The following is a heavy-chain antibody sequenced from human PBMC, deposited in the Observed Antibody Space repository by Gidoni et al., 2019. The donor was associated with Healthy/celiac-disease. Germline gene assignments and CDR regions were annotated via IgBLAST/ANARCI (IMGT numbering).Heavy chain of an antibody. D-gene: IGHD3-22*01. Sequence: QVQLQESGPGLVKPSQTLSLTCTVSGGSISRGGYYWSWIRQHPGKGLEWIGYIYYSGSTYYNPSLKSRVTISVDTSKNQFSLKLSSVTAADTAVYYCARYLLTYYYDSSGYFFDYWGQGTLVTVSS. CDR2: IYYSGST. J-gene: IGHJ4*02. CDR3: ARYLLTYYYDSSGYFFDY. CDR1: GGSISRGGYY. V-gene: IGHV4-31*03.